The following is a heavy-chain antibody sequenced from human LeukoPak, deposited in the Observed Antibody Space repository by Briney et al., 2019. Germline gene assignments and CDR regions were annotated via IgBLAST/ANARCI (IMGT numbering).Heavy chain of an antibody. D-gene: IGHD4/OR15-4a*01. CDR1: GFTLGDYY. CDR3: AREDSGGNSFDY. Sequence: GGSLRLSCAASGFTLGDYYVSWIRQAPGKGLEWVAFISNSGFTTYYADSMKGRFTVSRDNAKDSVSLQMNNLRAEDTARYYCAREDSGGNSFDYWGQGAQVTVS. CDR2: ISNSGFTT. V-gene: IGHV3-11*01. J-gene: IGHJ4*02.